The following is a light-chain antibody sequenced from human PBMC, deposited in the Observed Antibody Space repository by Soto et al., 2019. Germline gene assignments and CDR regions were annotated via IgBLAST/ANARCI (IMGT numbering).Light chain of an antibody. CDR2: GNS. V-gene: IGLV1-40*01. CDR3: QSYDSSLSAYVV. Sequence: QSVLTQPPSVSGAPGQSVTISCTGSSSNIGAGYDVHWYQQLPGTAPKLLIYGNSNRPSGVPDRFSGSKSGTSASLAITGLQAEDEADYYCQSYDSSLSAYVVFGGGTEVTVL. J-gene: IGLJ2*01. CDR1: SSNIGAGYD.